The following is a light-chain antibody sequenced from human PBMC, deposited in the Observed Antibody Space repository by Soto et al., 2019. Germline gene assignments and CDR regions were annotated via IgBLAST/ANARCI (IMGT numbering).Light chain of an antibody. CDR3: QQYGTAPWT. CDR2: GAS. CDR1: QSVTSSY. V-gene: IGKV3-20*01. J-gene: IGKJ1*01. Sequence: EIELTQSPGTLSLSPGERATLSCRASQSVTSSYLGWYQQKPGQAPRLLIYGASTRATGIPGRFSGSGSGTDFTLTISRLEPEDFAVYFCQQYGTAPWTFGQGTKVETK.